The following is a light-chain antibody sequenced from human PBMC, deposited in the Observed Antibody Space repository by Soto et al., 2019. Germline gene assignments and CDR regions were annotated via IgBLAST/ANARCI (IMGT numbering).Light chain of an antibody. CDR1: SSDVGGYNY. Sequence: QSVLTQPPSASGSPGQSVTISCTGTSSDVGGYNYVSWSQQHPGKAPKLMIYEVSKRPSGVPDRFSGSKSGNTASLTVSGLQAEDEADYYCSSYAGSKDVVFGGGTKLTVL. J-gene: IGLJ2*01. V-gene: IGLV2-8*01. CDR2: EVS. CDR3: SSYAGSKDVV.